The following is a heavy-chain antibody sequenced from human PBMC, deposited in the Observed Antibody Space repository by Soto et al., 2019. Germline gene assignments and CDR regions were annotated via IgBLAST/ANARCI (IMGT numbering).Heavy chain of an antibody. V-gene: IGHV3-30*18. Sequence: GGSLRLSCAASGFTFSSYAMSWVRQAPGKGPEWVAVISYGGSNKYYADSVKGRFTISRDNSKNTLYLQMNSLRAEDTAVYYCAKAGSMIVVVSTGFDYWGQGTLVTVSS. CDR2: ISYGGSNK. CDR3: AKAGSMIVVVSTGFDY. CDR1: GFTFSSYA. J-gene: IGHJ4*02. D-gene: IGHD3-22*01.